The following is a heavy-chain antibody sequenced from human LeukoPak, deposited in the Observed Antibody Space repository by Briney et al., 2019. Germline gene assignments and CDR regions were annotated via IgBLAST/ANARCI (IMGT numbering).Heavy chain of an antibody. CDR3: ARFSGLLGGVTIFGVVSHFSGMED. CDR1: GYTFTSYG. D-gene: IGHD3-3*01. V-gene: IGHV1-18*01. Sequence: ASVKVSCKASGYTFTSYGISWVRQAPGQGLEWMGWISAYNGNTNYAQKLQGRVTMTTDTSTSTAYMELRSLRSDDTAVYYCARFSGLLGGVTIFGVVSHFSGMEDSGKRTTVTGS. CDR2: ISAYNGNT. J-gene: IGHJ6*01.